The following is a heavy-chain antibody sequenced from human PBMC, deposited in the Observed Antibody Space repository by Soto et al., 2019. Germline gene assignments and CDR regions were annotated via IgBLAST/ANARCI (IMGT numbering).Heavy chain of an antibody. J-gene: IGHJ4*02. V-gene: IGHV3-74*01. D-gene: IGHD5-12*01. CDR1: GFTFSSYW. Sequence: EVQLVESGGGLVQPGGSLRLSCAASGFTFSSYWMHWVRQAPGKGLVWVSRINSDGRSTSYADSVKGRFTISRDNAKNTLYLQMNSLRAEDTAVYYCARLGVVATMVDYWGQGTLVTVSS. CDR3: ARLGVVATMVDY. CDR2: INSDGRST.